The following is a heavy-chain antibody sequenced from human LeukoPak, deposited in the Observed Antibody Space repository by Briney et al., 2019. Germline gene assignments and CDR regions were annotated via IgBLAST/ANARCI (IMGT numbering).Heavy chain of an antibody. CDR1: GYTFTSYG. D-gene: IGHD7-27*01. V-gene: IGHV1-18*01. CDR2: ISSNIDNT. J-gene: IGHJ4*02. Sequence: ASVNVSCKATGYTFTSYGISWVRQAPGQGLEWMGWISSNIDNTNYAQKLQGRVTMTTDTSTSTAYMELRSLRSDDTALYFCARDWGSIKVIADYWGQGTLVTVSS. CDR3: ARDWGSIKVIADY.